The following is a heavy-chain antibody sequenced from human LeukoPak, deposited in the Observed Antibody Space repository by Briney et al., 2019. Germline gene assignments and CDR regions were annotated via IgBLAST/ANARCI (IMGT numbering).Heavy chain of an antibody. J-gene: IGHJ6*03. V-gene: IGHV4-59*01. CDR2: IYYSGST. CDR3: ARSTYYSPSGTYHTYYYLDV. D-gene: IGHD3-10*01. CDR1: GGSISSYY. Sequence: PSETLSLTCTVSGGSISSYYWSWIRQPPGKGLEWIGYIYYSGSTNYNPSLKSRVTIFVDTSKSQFSLKLSSVTAADTAVYYCARSTYYSPSGTYHTYYYLDVWGKGTTVTISS.